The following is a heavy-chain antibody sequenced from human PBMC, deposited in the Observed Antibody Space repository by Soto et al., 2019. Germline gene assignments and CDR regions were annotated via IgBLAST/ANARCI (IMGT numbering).Heavy chain of an antibody. V-gene: IGHV1-58*01. CDR2: IVVGSGNT. D-gene: IGHD4-17*01. CDR1: GFTFTSSA. J-gene: IGHJ5*02. CDR3: AAGFPLPNYGGNSDWFDP. Sequence: QMQLVQSGPEVKKPGTSVKVSCKASGFTFTSSAVQWVRQARGQRLEWIGWIVVGSGNTNYAQKFQERVTITRDMSPSPAYMGLSSLRSEGTAVYFCAAGFPLPNYGGNSDWFDPWGQGTLVTVSS.